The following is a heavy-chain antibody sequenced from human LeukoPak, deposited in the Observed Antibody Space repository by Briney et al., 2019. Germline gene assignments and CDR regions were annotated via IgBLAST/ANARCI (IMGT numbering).Heavy chain of an antibody. J-gene: IGHJ4*02. D-gene: IGHD2-2*02. Sequence: KPSETLSLTCAVYGGSFSGYYWSWIRQPPGKGLEWIGEINHSGSTNYNPSLESRVTISVDTSKNQFSLKLSSVTAADTAVYYCASDRYCTSTSCYMPTHYWGQGTLVTVSS. CDR3: ASDRYCTSTSCYMPTHY. CDR1: GGSFSGYY. V-gene: IGHV4-34*01. CDR2: INHSGST.